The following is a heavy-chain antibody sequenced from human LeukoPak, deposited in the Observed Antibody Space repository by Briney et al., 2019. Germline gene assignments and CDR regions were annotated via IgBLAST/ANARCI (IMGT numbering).Heavy chain of an antibody. D-gene: IGHD3-10*01. CDR1: GYSISRGYY. V-gene: IGHV4-38-2*01. Sequence: SETLSLTCGVSGYSISRGYYWAWIRQPPGKGLEWIGTIYHTGSTYYNPSLESRVTISVDTSKNEFSLNLNSVTAADTAVCYCARAGWIITSGIDYWGQGALVTVSS. CDR3: ARAGWIITSGIDY. J-gene: IGHJ4*02. CDR2: IYHTGST.